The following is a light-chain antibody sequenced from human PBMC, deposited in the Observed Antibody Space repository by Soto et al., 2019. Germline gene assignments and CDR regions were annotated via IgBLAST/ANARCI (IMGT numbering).Light chain of an antibody. CDR3: QQYNNWLALS. CDR2: GAS. CDR1: QSVGSN. Sequence: EIVMTQSPAALSVCPGERATLSCRAGQSVGSNLAWYQQKPGQAPRLLIYGASTRATGIPARFSGSGSGTEFTLTISSLQSEDFAVYYCQQYNNWLALSFGGGTKVEIK. J-gene: IGKJ4*01. V-gene: IGKV3-15*01.